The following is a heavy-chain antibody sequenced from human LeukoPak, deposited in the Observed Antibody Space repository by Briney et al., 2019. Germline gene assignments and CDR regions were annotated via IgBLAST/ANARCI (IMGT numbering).Heavy chain of an antibody. V-gene: IGHV1-18*01. J-gene: IGHJ3*02. D-gene: IGHD3-22*01. CDR3: AGLKNSYDSSGYLVTDAFDI. CDR1: GYTFTSNG. CDR2: ISAYNGNT. Sequence: GASVKVSCKASGYTFTSNGISWVRQAPGQGLEWMGWISAYNGNTNYEQKLQGRVTMTTDTSTSTAYMELRSLRSDDTAVYYCAGLKNSYDSSGYLVTDAFDIWGQGTMVTVSS.